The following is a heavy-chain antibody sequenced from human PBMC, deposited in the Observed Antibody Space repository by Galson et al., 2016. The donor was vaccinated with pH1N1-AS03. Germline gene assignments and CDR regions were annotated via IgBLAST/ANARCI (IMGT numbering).Heavy chain of an antibody. D-gene: IGHD2-15*01. CDR3: AVDVGFANGIYV. CDR1: GFTVSSGY. Sequence: SLRLSCAATGFTVSSGYHMSWVRQAPGKGLEWVSVIHPGGDTYNADPVKGRFTISSDNFENMVYLQMNSLRPEDTAVYYCAVDVGFANGIYVWGQATTVTVSS. J-gene: IGHJ6*02. CDR2: IHPGGDT. V-gene: IGHV3-66*02.